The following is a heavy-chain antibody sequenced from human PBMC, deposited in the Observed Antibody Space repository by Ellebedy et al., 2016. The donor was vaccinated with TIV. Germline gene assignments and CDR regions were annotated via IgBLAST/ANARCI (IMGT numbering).Heavy chain of an antibody. Sequence: SETLSLXXTVSGGSISSSSYYWGWIRQPPGKGLEWIGSIYYSGSTYYNPSLKSRVTISVDTSKNQFSLKLSSVTAADTAVYYCARSRSSTSCTGCWFDPWGQGTLVTVSS. J-gene: IGHJ5*02. CDR3: ARSRSSTSCTGCWFDP. CDR1: GGSISSSSYY. D-gene: IGHD2-2*01. CDR2: IYYSGST. V-gene: IGHV4-39*01.